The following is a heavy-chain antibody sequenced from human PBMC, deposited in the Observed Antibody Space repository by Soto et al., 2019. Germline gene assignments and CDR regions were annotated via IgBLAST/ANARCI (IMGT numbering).Heavy chain of an antibody. CDR3: ARSGTAMESGWFDP. D-gene: IGHD5-18*01. CDR2: IYYSGST. Sequence: PSETLSLTCTVSGGSIISSSYYFVCIRQPPGKGLELIGSIYYSGSTYYNPSLKSRVTISVDTSKNQFSLKLSSVTAADTAVYYCARSGTAMESGWFDPWGQGTLVTVSS. J-gene: IGHJ5*02. V-gene: IGHV4-39*01. CDR1: GGSIISSSYY.